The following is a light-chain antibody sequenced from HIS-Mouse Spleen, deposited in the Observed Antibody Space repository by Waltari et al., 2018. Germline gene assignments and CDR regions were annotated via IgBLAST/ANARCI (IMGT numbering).Light chain of an antibody. V-gene: IGLV3-25*03. CDR1: ALPKQY. Sequence: SYELTQPPSVSVSPGQTARITCSGDALPKQYAYWYQQKPGQAPVLVIYKDSERPSGSPERFSGSSSGTTVTLTIRGVQAEDEADYYCQLADSSGTGWVFGGGTKLTVL. CDR2: KDS. J-gene: IGLJ3*02. CDR3: QLADSSGTGWV.